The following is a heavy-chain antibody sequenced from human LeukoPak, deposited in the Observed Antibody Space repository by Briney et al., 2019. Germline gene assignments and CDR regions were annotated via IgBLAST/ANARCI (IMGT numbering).Heavy chain of an antibody. CDR3: ARAAGYCSSTSCYGGFDY. V-gene: IGHV4-34*01. D-gene: IGHD2-2*01. J-gene: IGHJ4*02. CDR2: INHSGST. Sequence: SETLSLTCAVYGGSFSGYYWSWIRQPPGKGLEWIGGINHSGSTNYNPSLKSRVTISVDTSKNQFSLKLSSVTAADTAVYYCARAAGYCSSTSCYGGFDYWGQGTLVTVSS. CDR1: GGSFSGYY.